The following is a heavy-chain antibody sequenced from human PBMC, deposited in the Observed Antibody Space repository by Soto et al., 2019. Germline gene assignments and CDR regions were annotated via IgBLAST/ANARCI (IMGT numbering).Heavy chain of an antibody. CDR3: ARDKGGEFLKGSGMDV. CDR2: IYHNGET. V-gene: IGHV4-59*01. J-gene: IGHJ6*02. Sequence: QMQLQESGPGLVKPSETLSLICSVSGDSITAYYLSWLRQSPGKELEWIGYIYHNGETNYNPSLKSRVTISADTSKTQFSLRLSSVTAVDTGVYYCARDKGGEFLKGSGMDVWGQGTTVIVSS. CDR1: GDSITAYY. D-gene: IGHD3-10*01.